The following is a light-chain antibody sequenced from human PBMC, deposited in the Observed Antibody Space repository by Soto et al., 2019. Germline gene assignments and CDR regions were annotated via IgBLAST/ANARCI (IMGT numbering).Light chain of an antibody. CDR2: EVT. CDR3: SSYTRSSTRV. CDR1: SSDVGAYNY. Sequence: QSVLTQPASVSGSPGQSITISCTGTSSDVGAYNYVSWYQQHPGKAPKLMIYEVTYRPSGVSDRFSGSKSGNTASLTISGLQAEDEADYYCSSYTRSSTRVFGTGTKVTVL. J-gene: IGLJ1*01. V-gene: IGLV2-14*01.